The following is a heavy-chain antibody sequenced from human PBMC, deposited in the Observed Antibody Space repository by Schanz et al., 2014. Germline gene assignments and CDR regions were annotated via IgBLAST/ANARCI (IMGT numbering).Heavy chain of an antibody. J-gene: IGHJ4*02. V-gene: IGHV3-74*01. Sequence: EVQLVESGGGLVQPGGSLRLSCAASGFTFSTYWMHWVRQAPGKGLVWVSHINSDGTTTTYADSVKGRFTISRDNSKNTRFLQVSSLRAEDTAVYYCARDGGFDYWGQGTLVTVSS. CDR2: INSDGTTT. CDR1: GFTFSTYW. CDR3: ARDGGFDY.